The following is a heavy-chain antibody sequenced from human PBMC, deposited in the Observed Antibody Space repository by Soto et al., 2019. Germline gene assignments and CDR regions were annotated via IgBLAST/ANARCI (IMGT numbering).Heavy chain of an antibody. CDR3: ARRSSSSLGSLFDP. J-gene: IGHJ5*02. CDR1: CGSISSSTYY. V-gene: IGHV4-39*01. CDR2: MYYTGNK. Sequence: SETLSLTCTVSCGSISSSTYYWDWIRQPPGKGLEWIGAMYYTGNKNYNPSLESRVTMSVDTSKNQFSLKLSSVTPTDTAVYYCARRSSSSLGSLFDPWGRGILVTVSS. D-gene: IGHD6-6*01.